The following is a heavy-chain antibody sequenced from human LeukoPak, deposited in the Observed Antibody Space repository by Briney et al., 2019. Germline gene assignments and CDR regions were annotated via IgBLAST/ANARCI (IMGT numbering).Heavy chain of an antibody. V-gene: IGHV4-4*07. CDR1: GGSISSYY. J-gene: IGHJ3*02. Sequence: SETLSLTCTVSGGSISSYYWSWIRQPAGKGLEWIGRIYTSGSTHYNPSLKSRVTMSVDTSKNQFSLKLSSVTAADTAVYYCARGPSYGDYIGAFDIWGQGTMVTVSS. D-gene: IGHD4-17*01. CDR3: ARGPSYGDYIGAFDI. CDR2: IYTSGST.